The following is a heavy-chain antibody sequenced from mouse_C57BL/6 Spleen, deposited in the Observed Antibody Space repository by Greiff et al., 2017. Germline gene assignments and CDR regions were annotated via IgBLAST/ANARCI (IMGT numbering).Heavy chain of an antibody. CDR1: GFSLTSYG. J-gene: IGHJ4*01. CDR2: IWSGGST. V-gene: IGHV2-2*01. CDR3: ARNSLSGYGSRGAMDY. D-gene: IGHD1-1*01. Sequence: QVQLQQSGPGLVQPSQSLSITCTVSGFSLTSYGVPWVRQSPGKGLEWLGVIWSGGSTDYNAAFISRLSISKDNSKSQVFFKMNSLQADDTAIYYCARNSLSGYGSRGAMDYWGQGTSVTVSS.